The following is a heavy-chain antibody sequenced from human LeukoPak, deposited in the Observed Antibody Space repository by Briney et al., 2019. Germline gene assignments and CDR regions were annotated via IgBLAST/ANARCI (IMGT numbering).Heavy chain of an antibody. Sequence: SETLSLTCAVYGGSFSGYYWSWIRQPPGKGLEWIGEINHSGSTNYDPSLKSRVTISVDTSKNQFSLKLSPVTAADTAVYYCARHRSWGITMVRGAMSWFDPWGQGTLVTVSS. J-gene: IGHJ5*02. CDR3: ARHRSWGITMVRGAMSWFDP. CDR2: INHSGST. CDR1: GGSFSGYY. D-gene: IGHD3-10*01. V-gene: IGHV4-34*01.